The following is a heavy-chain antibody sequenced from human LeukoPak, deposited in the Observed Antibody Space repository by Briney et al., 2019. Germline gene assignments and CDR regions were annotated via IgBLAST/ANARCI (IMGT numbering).Heavy chain of an antibody. J-gene: IGHJ6*02. Sequence: GRSLRLSCAASGFTFSSYGMHWVRQAPGKGLEWVAVIWYDGSNKYYADSVRGRFTISRDNSKNTLYLQMNSLRAEDTAVYYCARASDGDYVSTNYYYGMDVWGQGTTVTVSS. CDR3: ARASDGDYVSTNYYYGMDV. D-gene: IGHD4-17*01. V-gene: IGHV3-33*08. CDR2: IWYDGSNK. CDR1: GFTFSSYG.